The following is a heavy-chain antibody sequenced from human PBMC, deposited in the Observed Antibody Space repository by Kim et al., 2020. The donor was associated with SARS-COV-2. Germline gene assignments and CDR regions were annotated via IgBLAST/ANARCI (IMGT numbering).Heavy chain of an antibody. CDR2: IKQDGSEK. D-gene: IGHD3-9*01. Sequence: GGSLRLSCAASGFTFSSYWMSWVRQAPGKGLEWVANIKQDGSEKYYVDSVKGRFTISRDNAKNSLYLQMNSLRAEDTAVYYCARDRADWSPQRYYYGMDVWGQGTTVTVSS. CDR3: ARDRADWSPQRYYYGMDV. J-gene: IGHJ6*02. CDR1: GFTFSSYW. V-gene: IGHV3-7*01.